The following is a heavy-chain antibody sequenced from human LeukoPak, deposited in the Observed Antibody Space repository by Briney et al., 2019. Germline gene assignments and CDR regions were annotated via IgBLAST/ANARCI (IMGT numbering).Heavy chain of an antibody. D-gene: IGHD6-19*01. CDR2: ISWYGGTT. Sequence: GGSLRLSCAASGFTFDEYGMHWVRQAPGKGLEWVSFISWYGGTTYYADSVKGRFTISRDNSKNSLYLQMNSLRAQDTALYYCAKALAVAAYDDACDIWGKGTMVFVS. CDR3: AKALAVAAYDDACDI. V-gene: IGHV3-43D*03. J-gene: IGHJ3*02. CDR1: GFTFDEYG.